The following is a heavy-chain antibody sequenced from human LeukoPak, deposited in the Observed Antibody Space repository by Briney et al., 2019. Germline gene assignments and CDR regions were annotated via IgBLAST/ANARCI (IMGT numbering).Heavy chain of an antibody. CDR2: INHSGST. D-gene: IGHD4-11*01. Sequence: SETLSLTCAVYGGSFSGYYWSWIRQPPGRGLEWIGEINHSGSTNYNPSLKSRVTISVDTPKNQFSLKLSSVTAADTAVYYCARGGRVDYSRPFDYWGQGTLVTVSS. J-gene: IGHJ4*02. V-gene: IGHV4-34*01. CDR1: GGSFSGYY. CDR3: ARGGRVDYSRPFDY.